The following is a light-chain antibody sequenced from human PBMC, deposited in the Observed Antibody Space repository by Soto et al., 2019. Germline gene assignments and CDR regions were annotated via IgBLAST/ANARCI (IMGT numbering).Light chain of an antibody. CDR2: GAS. J-gene: IGKJ5*01. V-gene: IGKV3-15*01. CDR3: QQYQNWPPIT. Sequence: EIVMTQSPATLSVSPGERATLSCRASQNINYNLAWHQQKPGQAPRLLIYGASTRATGIPARFSGSGSGTEFTLTISSLQSEDFAVYFCQQYQNWPPITFGQGTRLEIK. CDR1: QNINYN.